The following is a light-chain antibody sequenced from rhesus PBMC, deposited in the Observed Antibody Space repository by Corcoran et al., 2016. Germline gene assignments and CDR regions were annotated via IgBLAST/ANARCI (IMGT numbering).Light chain of an antibody. CDR2: KAS. Sequence: DIQMTQSPSSLSASVGDRVTITCRASENDNNYINWYQQKPGKAPKLRLNKASPLQSGVPSRFSGSGSGTDYTFTINSLQPDDVATYYCQHGSGTPPTFGGGTKVEIK. J-gene: IGKJ4*01. CDR1: ENDNNY. CDR3: QHGSGTPPT. V-gene: IGKV1-74*01.